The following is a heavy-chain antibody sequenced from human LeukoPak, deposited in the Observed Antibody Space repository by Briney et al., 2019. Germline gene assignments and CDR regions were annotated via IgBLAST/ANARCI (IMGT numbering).Heavy chain of an antibody. J-gene: IGHJ4*02. CDR2: IYPGDSDT. D-gene: IGHD6-13*01. CDR1: GYSFTTYW. CDR3: VRPRVAAGWEAFDY. Sequence: GESLKISCKGSGYSFTTYWIGWVRQMPGKGLEWMGTIYPGDSDTRYSQSFQGQVTISSDKSIRSAYLQWSSLKASDTAMYYCVRPRVAAGWEAFDYWGQGTLVTVSS. V-gene: IGHV5-51*01.